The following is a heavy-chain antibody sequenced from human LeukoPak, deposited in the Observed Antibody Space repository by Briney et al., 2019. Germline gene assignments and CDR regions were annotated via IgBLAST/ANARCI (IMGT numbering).Heavy chain of an antibody. V-gene: IGHV4-4*07. CDR3: ARVGGTLISFDY. Sequence: SETLSLTCTVSGGSISSYYWSWIRQPAGKGLEWIGRFYTSGSTNYNPSLKSRVTMSVDTSKNQFSLKLSSVTDADTAVYYCARVGGTLISFDYWGQGTLVTVSS. CDR1: GGSISSYY. J-gene: IGHJ4*02. CDR2: FYTSGST. D-gene: IGHD3-16*01.